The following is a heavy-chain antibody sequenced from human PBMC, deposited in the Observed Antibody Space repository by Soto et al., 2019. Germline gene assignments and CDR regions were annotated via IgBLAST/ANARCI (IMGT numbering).Heavy chain of an antibody. V-gene: IGHV1-18*04. CDR2: ISAYNGNT. Sequence: QVQLVQSGAEVKKPGASVKVSCKASGYTFTSYGISWVRQAPGQGLEWMGWISAYNGNTNYAQKLQGRVTMTTDTSMSTADMELRSLISDDTAVYYCARSPYSSSSAPFDPWGQGTLVTDSS. J-gene: IGHJ5*02. CDR3: ARSPYSSSSAPFDP. D-gene: IGHD6-6*01. CDR1: GYTFTSYG.